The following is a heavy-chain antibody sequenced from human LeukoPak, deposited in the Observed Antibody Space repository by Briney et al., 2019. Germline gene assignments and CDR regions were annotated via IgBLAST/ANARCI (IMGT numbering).Heavy chain of an antibody. CDR2: ISGSGGST. Sequence: GGSLRLSCAASGFTFSSYAMSWVRQAPGKGLEWVSAISGSGGSTYYADSVKGRFTISRDNSKNTLYLQMNGLRAEDTAVYYCAKDPYGSGSYYAYYFDYWGQGTLVTVSS. V-gene: IGHV3-23*01. D-gene: IGHD3-10*01. CDR3: AKDPYGSGSYYAYYFDY. J-gene: IGHJ4*02. CDR1: GFTFSSYA.